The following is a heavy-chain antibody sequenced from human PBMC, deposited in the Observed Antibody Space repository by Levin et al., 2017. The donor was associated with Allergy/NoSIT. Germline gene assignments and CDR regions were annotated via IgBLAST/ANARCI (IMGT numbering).Heavy chain of an antibody. D-gene: IGHD2-15*01. J-gene: IGHJ6*02. CDR1: GFTFTTYG. V-gene: IGHV3-23*01. Sequence: PGGSLRLSCAASGFTFTTYGMVWVRQAPGKGLEWVSAISASGATTNYADSVKGRFTISRDNSNRMLYLQMSSLRAEDKAVYYCAKTLLYCSDGTCYSHHFYYGVDVWGQGTTVTVSS. CDR2: ISASGATT. CDR3: AKTLLYCSDGTCYSHHFYYGVDV.